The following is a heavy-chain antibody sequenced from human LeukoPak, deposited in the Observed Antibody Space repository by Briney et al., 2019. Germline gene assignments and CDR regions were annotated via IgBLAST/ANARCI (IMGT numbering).Heavy chain of an antibody. CDR1: GGSISSGDYY. Sequence: SQTLSLTCTVSGGSISSGDYYWGWIRQPPGKGLEWIGSIYYSGSTYYNPSLKSRVTISVDTSKKQFSLKLSSVTAADTAVYYCARFSSGWYSGDYWGQGTLVTVSS. CDR2: IYYSGST. D-gene: IGHD6-19*01. V-gene: IGHV4-39*01. CDR3: ARFSSGWYSGDY. J-gene: IGHJ4*02.